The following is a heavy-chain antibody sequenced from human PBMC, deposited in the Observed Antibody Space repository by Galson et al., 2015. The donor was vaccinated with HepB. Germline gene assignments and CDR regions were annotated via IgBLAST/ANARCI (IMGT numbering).Heavy chain of an antibody. J-gene: IGHJ4*02. CDR3: ARDAMGRGSGSYSAFDY. CDR1: GFAFNTYT. D-gene: IGHD1-26*01. CDR2: ISSAGTTQ. V-gene: IGHV3-30-3*01. Sequence: SLRLSCAASGFAFNTYTMQWVRQAPGKGLEWVATISSAGTTQYYADSVKGRFTSSRDNSKNLVYLQMNSLGAEETAVYYCARDAMGRGSGSYSAFDYWGQGTLVTVSS.